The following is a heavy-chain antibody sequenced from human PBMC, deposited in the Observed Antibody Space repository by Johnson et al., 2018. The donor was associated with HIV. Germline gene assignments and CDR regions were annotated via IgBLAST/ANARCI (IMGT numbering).Heavy chain of an antibody. CDR3: TKVLEVGANKDDAFDI. V-gene: IGHV3-20*04. CDR1: GFTFSSYA. Sequence: VQLVESGGGLVQPGRSLRLSCTVSGFTFSSYAMSWVRQAPGKGLEWVSGINWNGGSTAYADSVKGRFTISIDNAKNFLYLQMNSLRAEDTALYYCTKVLEVGANKDDAFDIWGQGTIVTVSS. CDR2: INWNGGST. J-gene: IGHJ3*02. D-gene: IGHD1-26*01.